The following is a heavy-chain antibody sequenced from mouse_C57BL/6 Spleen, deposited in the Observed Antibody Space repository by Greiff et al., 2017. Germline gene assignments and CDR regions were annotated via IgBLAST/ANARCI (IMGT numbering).Heavy chain of an antibody. V-gene: IGHV1-20*01. J-gene: IGHJ1*03. D-gene: IGHD1-1*01. CDR3: ARGDYYGSSYEDFDV. CDR2: INPYNGDT. Sequence: EVQLQESGPELVKPGDSVQISCKASGYSFTGYFMNWVMQSHGKSLEWIGRINPYNGDTFYNQKFKGKATLTVDKSSSTAHMELRSLTSEDSAVYYCARGDYYGSSYEDFDVWGTGTTVTVSS. CDR1: GYSFTGYF.